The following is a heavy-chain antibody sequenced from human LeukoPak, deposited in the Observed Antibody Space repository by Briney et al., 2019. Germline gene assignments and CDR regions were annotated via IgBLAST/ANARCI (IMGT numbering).Heavy chain of an antibody. CDR3: ARGLRYFDWLFPGDY. V-gene: IGHV3-48*03. D-gene: IGHD3-9*01. CDR2: ISSSGSTI. Sequence: PGGSPRLSCAASGFTFSSYEMNWVRQAPGKGLEWVSYISSSGSTIYYADSVKGRFTISRDNAKNSLYLQMNSLRAEDTAVYYCARGLRYFDWLFPGDYWGQGTLVTVSS. CDR1: GFTFSSYE. J-gene: IGHJ4*02.